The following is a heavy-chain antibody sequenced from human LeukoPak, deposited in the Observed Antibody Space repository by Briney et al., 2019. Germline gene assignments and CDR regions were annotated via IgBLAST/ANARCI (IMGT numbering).Heavy chain of an antibody. CDR2: IYYRGST. D-gene: IGHD4/OR15-4a*01. J-gene: IGHJ5*02. Sequence: SETLSLICTVSGGSISSSTYYWGWIRQPPGKGLEWIGSIYYRGSTYYNPSLKSRVTTSVDTSKNQFSLKLSSVTAADTAVYYCARSTRVPDWFDPWGQGTLVTVSS. V-gene: IGHV4-39*01. CDR3: ARSTRVPDWFDP. CDR1: GGSISSSTYY.